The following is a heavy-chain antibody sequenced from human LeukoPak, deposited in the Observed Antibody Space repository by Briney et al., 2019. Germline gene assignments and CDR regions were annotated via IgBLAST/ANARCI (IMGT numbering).Heavy chain of an antibody. V-gene: IGHV3-30*04. D-gene: IGHD4-17*01. CDR2: IHYDGYSK. Sequence: GGSLRLSCAASGFTFSSYAMHWVRQAPGKGLDWVAFIHYDGYSKYYSDSVKGRFTISRDNSKSTVYLQMNSLRAEDTALYYCAARRLTVTTEIDYWGQGTLVTVSS. CDR3: AARRLTVTTEIDY. J-gene: IGHJ4*02. CDR1: GFTFSSYA.